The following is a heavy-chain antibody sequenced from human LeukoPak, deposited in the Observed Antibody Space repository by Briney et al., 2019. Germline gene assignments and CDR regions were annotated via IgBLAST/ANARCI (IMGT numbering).Heavy chain of an antibody. V-gene: IGHV3-11*04. CDR3: AREQAYYDSSGYYRPDAFDI. CDR2: ISSSGSTI. CDR1: GFTFSDYY. J-gene: IGHJ3*02. D-gene: IGHD3-22*01. Sequence: GGSLRLSCAASGFTFSDYYMSWIRQAPGKGLEWVSYISSSGSTIYFADSVKGRFTISRDNAKNSLYLQMNSLRAEDTAVYYCAREQAYYDSSGYYRPDAFDIWGQGTMVTVSS.